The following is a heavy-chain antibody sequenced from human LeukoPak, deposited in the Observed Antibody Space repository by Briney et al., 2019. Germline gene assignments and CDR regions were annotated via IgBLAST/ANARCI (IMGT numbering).Heavy chain of an antibody. CDR2: ISTYNGDT. CDR3: ARDPSNTSGWYIYFDY. J-gene: IGHJ4*02. CDR1: GYTFKTYA. D-gene: IGHD6-19*01. V-gene: IGHV1-18*01. Sequence: GASVKVSCKASGYTFKTYAISWVRQAPGQGLEWMGWISTYNGDTKYAQKFQGRVTMTTDTSTSTAYMELRSLRSDDTAVYYCARDPSNTSGWYIYFDYWGQGTLVTASS.